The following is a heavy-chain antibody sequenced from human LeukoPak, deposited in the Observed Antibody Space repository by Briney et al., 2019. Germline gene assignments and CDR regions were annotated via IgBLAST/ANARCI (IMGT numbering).Heavy chain of an antibody. CDR3: ARRAGAYSHPYDY. Sequence: GGSLRLSCTVSGFTVSSNSMSWVRQAPGKGLEWVSFIYSGGNTHYSDSPKGRFTISRDNSKNTLYLQMNSLRVEDTAVYYCARRAGAYSHPYDYWGQGTLVTVSS. D-gene: IGHD4/OR15-4a*01. CDR1: GFTVSSNS. CDR2: IYSGGNT. V-gene: IGHV3-53*01. J-gene: IGHJ4*02.